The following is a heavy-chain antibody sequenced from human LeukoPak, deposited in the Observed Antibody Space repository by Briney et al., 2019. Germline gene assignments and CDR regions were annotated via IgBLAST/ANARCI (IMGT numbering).Heavy chain of an antibody. V-gene: IGHV3-7*01. CDR2: IKQNGMDT. CDR3: ARRLDP. J-gene: IGHJ5*02. Sequence: PGGSLRLSCAASGFNFYNFWMTWVRQAPGKGLEWVANIKQNGMDTYYVDSVKGRFTISRDNAKNSLYLQMTSLRADDTAVYYCARRLDPWGQGTLVTVSS. CDR1: GFNFYNFW.